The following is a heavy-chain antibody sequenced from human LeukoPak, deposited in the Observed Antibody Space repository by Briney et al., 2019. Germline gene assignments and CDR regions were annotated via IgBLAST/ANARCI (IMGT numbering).Heavy chain of an antibody. V-gene: IGHV4-34*01. CDR2: INHSGST. D-gene: IGHD3-3*01. CDR3: ARAGNHNYDFWSGYLGSPGKFDY. J-gene: IGHJ4*02. Sequence: SETLSLTCAVYGGSFSGYYWNWIRQPPGKGLEWIGEINHSGSTNYNPSLKSRVTISVDTSKNQFSLKLSSVTAADTAVYYCARAGNHNYDFWSGYLGSPGKFDYWGQGTLVTVSS. CDR1: GGSFSGYY.